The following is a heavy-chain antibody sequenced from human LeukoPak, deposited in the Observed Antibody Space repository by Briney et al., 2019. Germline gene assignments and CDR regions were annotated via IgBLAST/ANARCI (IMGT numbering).Heavy chain of an antibody. D-gene: IGHD2-2*01. V-gene: IGHV4-39*01. CDR2: ISYAGST. Sequence: PSETLSLTCTVADDSISNSDYYWGCIRQPPGKGLECIGSISYAGSTYYDPSLKSRVTISVDSSNNQFSLKLTSVTAADTALYYCARQDYQVLFGAFDAWGQGAMVTVSS. J-gene: IGHJ3*01. CDR1: DDSISNSDYY. CDR3: ARQDYQVLFGAFDA.